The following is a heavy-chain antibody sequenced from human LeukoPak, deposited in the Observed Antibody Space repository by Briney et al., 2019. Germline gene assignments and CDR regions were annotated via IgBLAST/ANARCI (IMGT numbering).Heavy chain of an antibody. CDR3: ARDRFFGSGSSPGYYYYYGMDV. J-gene: IGHJ6*02. D-gene: IGHD3-10*01. CDR1: GFTFSYAW. V-gene: IGHV3-66*01. CDR2: IYSGGST. Sequence: PGGSLRLSCAASGFTFSYAWMNWVRQAPGKGLEWVSVIYSGGSTYYADSVKGRFTISRDNSKNTLYLQMNSLRAEDTAVYYCARDRFFGSGSSPGYYYYYGMDVWGQGTTVTVSS.